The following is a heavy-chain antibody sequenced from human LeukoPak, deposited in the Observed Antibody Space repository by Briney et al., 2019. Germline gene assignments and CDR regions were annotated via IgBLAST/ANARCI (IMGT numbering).Heavy chain of an antibody. CDR2: IWYDGSNK. J-gene: IGHJ4*02. D-gene: IGHD5-24*01. CDR1: GFTFSSYG. Sequence: GGSLRLSCAASGFTFSSYGMHWVRQAPGKGLEWVAVIWYDGSNKYYADSVKGRFTISRDNAKDTLYLQMNSLRVEDTAVYYCARVADGDKYGGRDYWGQGALVIVSS. CDR3: ARVADGDKYGGRDY. V-gene: IGHV3-33*01.